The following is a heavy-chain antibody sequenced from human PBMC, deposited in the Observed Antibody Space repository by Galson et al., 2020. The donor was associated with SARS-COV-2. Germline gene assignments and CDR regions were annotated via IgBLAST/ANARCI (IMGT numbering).Heavy chain of an antibody. V-gene: IGHV1-18*01. J-gene: IGHJ3*02. D-gene: IGHD3-10*01. CDR3: ARDRLRFGESYDAFDI. CDR2: ISAYNGNT. Sequence: ASVKVSCKASGYTFTSYGISWVRQAPGQGLEWMGWISAYNGNTNYAQKLQGRVTMTTDTSTSTAYMELRSLRSDDTAVYYCARDRLRFGESYDAFDIWGQETMVTVSS. CDR1: GYTFTSYG.